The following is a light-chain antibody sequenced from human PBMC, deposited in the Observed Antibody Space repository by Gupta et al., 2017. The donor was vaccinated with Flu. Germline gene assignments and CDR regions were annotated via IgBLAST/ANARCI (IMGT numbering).Light chain of an antibody. CDR2: TVS. CDR1: QSLLYLDVSTC. V-gene: IGKV2-30*01. CDR3: MEGTHWPTS. J-gene: IGKJ4*01. Sequence: DVVLTQSPLSLPVTLGYPASISCTTSQSLLYLDVSTCFNWFQQSPRQSPRRLLYTVSTRDSGVPDRFSSSGSGTDFTLKIRRVKAEDVRVYFCMEGTHWPTSFGGGTKVAIK.